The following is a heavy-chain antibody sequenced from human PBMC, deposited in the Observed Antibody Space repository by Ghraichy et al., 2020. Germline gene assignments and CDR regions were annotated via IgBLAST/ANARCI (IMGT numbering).Heavy chain of an antibody. CDR1: GGSVTTSAYY. CDR2: IHYSGTT. Sequence: SETLSLTCTVSGGSVTTSAYYWAWIRQPPGKGLEWNGSIHYSGTTFHNPSLKRRLTMSVDTSKSQFSLKLSSMTAADTSIYYCARHGGGYDWYFDLWGRGTLVTVSS. J-gene: IGHJ2*01. D-gene: IGHD2-15*01. V-gene: IGHV4-39*01. CDR3: ARHGGGYDWYFDL.